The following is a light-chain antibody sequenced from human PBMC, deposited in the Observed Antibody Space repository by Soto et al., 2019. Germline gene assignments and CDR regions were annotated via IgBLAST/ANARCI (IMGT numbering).Light chain of an antibody. Sequence: ETVLTQSPGTLSLSPGERATLSCRASQSVSSSFLAWYQQKPGQAPRLLIYGASNRATGIPDRFSGSGSGTDFTLTISRLEPEDFAVYYCQQYVTSPWAFGQGTKVAI. V-gene: IGKV3-20*01. J-gene: IGKJ1*01. CDR3: QQYVTSPWA. CDR2: GAS. CDR1: QSVSSSF.